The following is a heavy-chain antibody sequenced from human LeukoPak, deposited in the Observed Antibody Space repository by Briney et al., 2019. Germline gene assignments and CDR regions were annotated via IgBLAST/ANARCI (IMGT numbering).Heavy chain of an antibody. V-gene: IGHV3-7*01. CDR3: ARVVPAASYYYYYYMDV. D-gene: IGHD2-2*01. CDR1: GFTFSSYW. J-gene: IGHJ6*03. Sequence: GGSLRLSCAASGFTFSSYWMSWVRQAPGKGLEWVANIKQDGSEKYYVDSVKGRFTTSRDNAKNSLYLQMNSLRAEDTAVYYCARVVPAASYYYYYYMDVWGKGTTVTVSS. CDR2: IKQDGSEK.